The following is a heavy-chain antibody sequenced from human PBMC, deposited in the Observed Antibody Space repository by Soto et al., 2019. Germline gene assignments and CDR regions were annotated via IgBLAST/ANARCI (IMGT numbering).Heavy chain of an antibody. J-gene: IGHJ6*04. Sequence: QVQLQESGPGLVKPSQTLSLTCTVSGGSISSGGYYWNWIRQHPGKGLEWIGYIYYSGTTYYNPSLKSRVTISVVTSKTQFSLKLSSVTAADPAVYYCAASCVGCGGFNYYGMDVWGEGTTVTVSS. V-gene: IGHV4-31*03. CDR1: GGSISSGGYY. CDR3: AASCVGCGGFNYYGMDV. CDR2: IYYSGTT. D-gene: IGHD2-21*01.